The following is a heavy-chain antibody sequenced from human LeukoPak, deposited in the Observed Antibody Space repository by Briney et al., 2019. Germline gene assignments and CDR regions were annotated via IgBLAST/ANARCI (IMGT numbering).Heavy chain of an antibody. J-gene: IGHJ4*02. CDR1: GYTFTDHY. CDR2: IHPSSGGT. Sequence: ASVNVSCKASGYTFTDHYIHWVRQAPGQGLEWVGRIHPSSGGTEYAQNFQGRVTVTRDTSITTAYMELNRLTSDDTAVYYCARNYGDLDYWGQGTLVTVSS. CDR3: ARNYGDLDY. V-gene: IGHV1-2*06. D-gene: IGHD4-17*01.